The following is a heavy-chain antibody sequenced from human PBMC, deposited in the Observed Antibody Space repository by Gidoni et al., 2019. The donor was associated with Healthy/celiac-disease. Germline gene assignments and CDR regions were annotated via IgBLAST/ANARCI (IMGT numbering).Heavy chain of an antibody. CDR1: GYPFISYD. J-gene: IGHJ4*02. CDR3: ARVGSGTHFDY. V-gene: IGHV1-8*03. Sequence: QVQLVQSGAEGKKPGASVKVSCRTSGYPFISYDIIWVRQAPGQGLEWMGWLTPSSGNTGYPQKFQGRVTITRNTSISTAYMELSSLKSADTAVYYCARVGSGTHFDYWGQGTLVTVSS. CDR2: LTPSSGNT. D-gene: IGHD1-26*01.